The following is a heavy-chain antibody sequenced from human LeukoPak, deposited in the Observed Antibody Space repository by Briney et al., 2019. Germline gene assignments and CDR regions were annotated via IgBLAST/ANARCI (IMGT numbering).Heavy chain of an antibody. Sequence: GGSLRLSCAASGFTLTNYGMHWVRQAPGKGLEWVAIISCDGSKKYYADSVNGRFTVSRDNSKNTLYLQMNSLRAEDTAVYYCAKDGFDYWGQGTLVTVSS. CDR2: ISCDGSKK. CDR3: AKDGFDY. V-gene: IGHV3-30-3*01. CDR1: GFTLTNYG. J-gene: IGHJ4*02.